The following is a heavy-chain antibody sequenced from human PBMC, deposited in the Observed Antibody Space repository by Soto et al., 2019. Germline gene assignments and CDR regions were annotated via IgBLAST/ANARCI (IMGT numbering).Heavy chain of an antibody. D-gene: IGHD3-22*01. CDR1: GYTFTGYY. CDR2: VNPNSGGT. CDR3: ARGLRDSTPKDDAFDI. J-gene: IGHJ3*02. Sequence: ASVKVSCKASGYTFTGYYMHWVRQAPGQGLEWMGWVNPNSGGTNYAQKFQGWVTMTRDTSISTAYMELSRLRSDDTAVYYCARGLRDSTPKDDAFDIWGQVTMVTVSS. V-gene: IGHV1-2*04.